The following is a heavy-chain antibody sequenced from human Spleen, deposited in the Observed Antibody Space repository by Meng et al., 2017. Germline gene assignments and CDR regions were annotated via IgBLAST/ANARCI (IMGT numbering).Heavy chain of an antibody. V-gene: IGHV4-61*05. CDR3: ARVDLWRYYFDS. J-gene: IGHJ4*02. D-gene: IGHD3-10*01. Sequence: ESLKISCTVSGGPISISSSSYYWGWIRQPPGRGLEYVGYIYYTGNTNYNPSLKSRVIISVDTSNNQFSLNLNSVTAADTAVYFCARVDLWRYYFDSWGQGTLVTVSS. CDR2: IYYTGNT. CDR1: GGPISISSSSYY.